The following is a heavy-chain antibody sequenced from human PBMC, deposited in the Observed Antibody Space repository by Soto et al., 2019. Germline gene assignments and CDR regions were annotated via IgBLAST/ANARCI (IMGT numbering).Heavy chain of an antibody. J-gene: IGHJ4*02. CDR2: IKSKTDGGTT. Sequence: EVQLVESGGGLVKPGGSLRLSCAASGFTFSNAWMSWVRQAPGKGLEWVGRIKSKTDGGTTDYAAPVKGRFTISRDDSKNTLYLQMNSLKTEDTAVYYCTTDSVLRGYYFDYWGQGTLVTVSS. CDR3: TTDSVLRGYYFDY. CDR1: GFTFSNAW. V-gene: IGHV3-15*01. D-gene: IGHD1-26*01.